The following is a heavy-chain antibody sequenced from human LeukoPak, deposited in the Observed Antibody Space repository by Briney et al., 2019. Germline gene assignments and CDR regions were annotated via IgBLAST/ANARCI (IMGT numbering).Heavy chain of an antibody. Sequence: PGGALRLSCAASGFTFSSYSMNWVRQAPGKGLEWVSSISSSSSYIYYADSVKGRFTISRDNAKNSLYLQMNSLRAEDTAVYYCAELGITMIGGVWGKGTTVTISS. V-gene: IGHV3-21*01. CDR2: ISSSSSYI. J-gene: IGHJ6*04. D-gene: IGHD3-10*02. CDR1: GFTFSSYS. CDR3: AELGITMIGGV.